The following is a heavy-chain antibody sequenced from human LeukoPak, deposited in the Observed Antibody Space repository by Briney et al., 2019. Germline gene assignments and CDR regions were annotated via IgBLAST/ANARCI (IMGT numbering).Heavy chain of an antibody. CDR3: ARHVWLQPFDY. Sequence: SETLSLTCAVYGGSFSGYYWSWIRQPPGKGLEWIGEINHSGSTNYNPSLKSRVTISVDTSKNQFSLKLNSVTAADTAVYYCARHVWLQPFDYWGQGTLVTVSS. D-gene: IGHD3-9*01. CDR2: INHSGST. CDR1: GGSFSGYY. J-gene: IGHJ4*02. V-gene: IGHV4-34*01.